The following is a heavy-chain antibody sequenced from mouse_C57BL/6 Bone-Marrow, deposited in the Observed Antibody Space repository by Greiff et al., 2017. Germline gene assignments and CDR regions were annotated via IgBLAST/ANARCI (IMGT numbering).Heavy chain of an antibody. D-gene: IGHD2-3*01. V-gene: IGHV1-69*01. Sequence: QVQLQQSGAELVMPGASVELSCKASGYTFTSYWMHWVKQRPGQGLEWIGEIDPSDSYTNYNQKFKGKSTLTVDKSSSTAYMQLSSLTSEDSAVYYCARWDDGYYGAYWGQGTLVTVSA. CDR2: IDPSDSYT. J-gene: IGHJ3*01. CDR1: GYTFTSYW. CDR3: ARWDDGYYGAY.